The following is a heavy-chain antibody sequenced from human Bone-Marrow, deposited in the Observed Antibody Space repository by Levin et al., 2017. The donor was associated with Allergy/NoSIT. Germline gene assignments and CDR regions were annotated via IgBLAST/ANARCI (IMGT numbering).Heavy chain of an antibody. D-gene: IGHD1-26*01. CDR2: IYYSGSA. J-gene: IGHJ5*02. CDR1: GGSISSSNYY. Sequence: SQTLSLTCTVSGGSISSSNYYWGWIRQSPGKGLEWIGNIYYSGSAYYNPSLKSRVTISVDTSKNQFSLELTSVAAADTSVYYCARRGGNYYGWFDPWGQGTLVTVSS. V-gene: IGHV4-39*01. CDR3: ARRGGNYYGWFDP.